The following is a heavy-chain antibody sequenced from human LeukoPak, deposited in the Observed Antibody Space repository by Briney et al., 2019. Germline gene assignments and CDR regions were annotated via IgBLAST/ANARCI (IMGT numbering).Heavy chain of an antibody. D-gene: IGHD3-3*01. J-gene: IGHJ5*02. CDR1: GFTFSSYA. CDR3: ARVLREWLLFGWFDP. Sequence: GGSLRLSCAASGFTFSSYAMSWVRQAPGKGLEWVSAISSSGSTIYYADSVKGRFTISRDNAKNSLYLQMNSLRAEDTAVYYCARVLREWLLFGWFDPWGQGTLVTVSS. CDR2: ISSSGSTI. V-gene: IGHV3-21*04.